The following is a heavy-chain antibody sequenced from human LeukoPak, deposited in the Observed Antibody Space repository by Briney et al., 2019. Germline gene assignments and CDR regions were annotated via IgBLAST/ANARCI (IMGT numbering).Heavy chain of an antibody. CDR3: AREPYSSGSYQVDY. V-gene: IGHV3-7*03. D-gene: IGHD3-10*01. J-gene: IGHJ4*02. Sequence: GGSLRLSCAASGFTFGDTWMNWVRQVPGQGLEWVANIKQDGSEKFYVASVKGRFTISRDNGKSSLYLQMNSLRAEGTALYYCAREPYSSGSYQVDYWGQGTPVTVSS. CDR1: GFTFGDTW. CDR2: IKQDGSEK.